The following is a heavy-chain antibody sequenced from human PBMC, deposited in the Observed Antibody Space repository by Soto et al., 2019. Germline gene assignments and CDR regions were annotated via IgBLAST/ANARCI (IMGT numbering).Heavy chain of an antibody. V-gene: IGHV4-4*07. CDR1: GGSISSYY. CDR3: ARDWGRYYYDSSGYPNWFDP. J-gene: IGHJ5*02. Sequence: QVQLQESGPGLVKPSETLSLTCTVSGGSISSYYWSWIRQPAGKGLEWIGRIYTSGSTNYNPSLKRRVTMSVDTSKNQFSLKLSSVTDADTAVYYCARDWGRYYYDSSGYPNWFDPWGQGTLVTVSS. CDR2: IYTSGST. D-gene: IGHD3-22*01.